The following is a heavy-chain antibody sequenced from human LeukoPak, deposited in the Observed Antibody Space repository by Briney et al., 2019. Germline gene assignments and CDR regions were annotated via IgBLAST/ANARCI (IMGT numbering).Heavy chain of an antibody. V-gene: IGHV4-59*01. D-gene: IGHD2-15*01. J-gene: IGHJ6*02. CDR2: IYYSGST. CDR1: GGSISSYY. CDR3: ARDSYRRVVVAATRQKYYYYGMDV. Sequence: SETLSLTCTVSGGSISSYYWSWIRQPPGKGLEWIGYIYYSGSTNYNPSLKSRVTISVDTSKNQFSLKLSSVTAADTAVYYCARDSYRRVVVAATRQKYYYYGMDVWGQGTTVTVSS.